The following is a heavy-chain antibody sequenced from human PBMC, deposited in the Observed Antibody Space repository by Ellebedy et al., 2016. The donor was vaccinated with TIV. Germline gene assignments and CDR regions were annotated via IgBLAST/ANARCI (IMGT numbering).Heavy chain of an antibody. V-gene: IGHV3-23*01. CDR3: VKCRDYGLYADF. J-gene: IGHJ4*02. Sequence: GGSLRLXXAASGFTFSRYAINWVRQAPGKGLEWVAYVSGNGLNTYYPDSVKGRFTVSRDNSKDTLYLHMSSLRAEDTAVYYCVKCRDYGLYADFWGQGTLVTVSP. CDR1: GFTFSRYA. CDR2: VSGNGLNT. D-gene: IGHD4-17*01.